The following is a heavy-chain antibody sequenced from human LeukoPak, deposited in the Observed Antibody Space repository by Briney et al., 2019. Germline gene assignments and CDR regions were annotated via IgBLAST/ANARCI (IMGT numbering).Heavy chain of an antibody. J-gene: IGHJ4*02. CDR2: ISSSGGTI. CDR3: ARGKRGYYDGPDY. V-gene: IGHV3-11*01. Sequence: PGGSLRLSCAASEFTFSSYWMSWIRQGPGKGLEWVSYISSSGGTIYYADSVKGRFTISRDNAKNSLYLQMNSLRAEDTAVYYCARGKRGYYDGPDYWGQGTLVTVSS. CDR1: EFTFSSYW. D-gene: IGHD3-22*01.